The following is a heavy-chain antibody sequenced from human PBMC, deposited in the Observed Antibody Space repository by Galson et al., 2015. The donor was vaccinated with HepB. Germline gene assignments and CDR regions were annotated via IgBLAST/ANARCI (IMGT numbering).Heavy chain of an antibody. CDR3: ARGGKAEYSRTSPDWYFDL. J-gene: IGHJ2*01. CDR1: GFTFSSYW. Sequence: SLRLSCAASGFTFSSYWMSWVRQAPGKGLEWVANIKQDGSEKYYVDSVKGRFTISRDNAKNSLYLQMNSLRAEDTAVYYCARGGKAEYSRTSPDWYFDLWGRGTLVTVSS. V-gene: IGHV3-7*03. D-gene: IGHD6-6*01. CDR2: IKQDGSEK.